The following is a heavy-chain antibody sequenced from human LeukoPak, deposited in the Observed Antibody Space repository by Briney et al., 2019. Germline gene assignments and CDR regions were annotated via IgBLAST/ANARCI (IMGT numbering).Heavy chain of an antibody. CDR1: GDSIRSSSYY. J-gene: IGHJ4*02. CDR3: VRHLGFGSIWYPFDH. CDR2: IYYSGST. V-gene: IGHV4-39*01. Sequence: SETLSLTCAVSGDSIRSSSYYWAWIRQPPGKGLEWIGSIYYSGSTYYNPSLKTRVTISVDTSKSQFSLKLRSVTAADTSVYYCVRHLGFGSIWYPFDHWGQGTLVTASS. D-gene: IGHD6-13*01.